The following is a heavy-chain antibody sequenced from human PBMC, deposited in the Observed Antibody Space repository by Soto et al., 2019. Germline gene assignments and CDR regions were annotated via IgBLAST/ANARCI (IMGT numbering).Heavy chain of an antibody. V-gene: IGHV3-30*18. D-gene: IGHD1-26*01. CDR2: ISYDGSNK. CDR3: AKDVWAKEHGWFDP. CDR1: GFPFSSYC. J-gene: IGHJ5*02. Sequence: PGESLRLSCPASGFPFSSYCMHGVRRAPGKGLEWVAVISYDGSNKYYADSVKGRFTISRDNSKNTLYLQMNSLRAEDTAVYYCAKDVWAKEHGWFDPWGQGTLVTVSS.